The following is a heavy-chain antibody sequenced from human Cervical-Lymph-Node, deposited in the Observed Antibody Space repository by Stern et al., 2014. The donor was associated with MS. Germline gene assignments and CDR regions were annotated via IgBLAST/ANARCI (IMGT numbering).Heavy chain of an antibody. CDR2: IYKSGHT. CDR1: GVTVSTY. J-gene: IGHJ1*01. Sequence: EVQLVESGGGLIQPGGSLRLSCAASGVTVSTYMSWVRQAPGKGLEWVSVIYKSGHTYYADAVKGRFTISRDNSKNILYLQMNSLRAEDTAVYFCARDSEYFQYWGQGTLVTVSS. V-gene: IGHV3-53*01. CDR3: ARDSEYFQY.